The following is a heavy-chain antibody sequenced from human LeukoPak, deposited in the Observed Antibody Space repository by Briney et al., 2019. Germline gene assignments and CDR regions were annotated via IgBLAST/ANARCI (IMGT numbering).Heavy chain of an antibody. V-gene: IGHV3-53*01. CDR1: GFTVSSNY. CDR3: ARDVYCSGCSCSSVAFDI. J-gene: IGHJ3*02. Sequence: PGGSLRLSCSASGFTVSSNYMSWVRQAPGTGLEGLAVIYSGGSKYYADSVKGRFTISRDNSKNTLYLQMTSLRAEETAVYYCARDVYCSGCSCSSVAFDIWGQGTMVTVSS. CDR2: IYSGGSK. D-gene: IGHD2-15*01.